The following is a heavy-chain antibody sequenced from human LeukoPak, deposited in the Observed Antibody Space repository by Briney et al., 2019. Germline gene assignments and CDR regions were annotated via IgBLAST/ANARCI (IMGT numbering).Heavy chain of an antibody. J-gene: IGHJ5*02. V-gene: IGHV1-69*13. Sequence: GSSVKVSCKASGGTFSSYAISWVRQAPAQGLEWMGGIITIFGTSNYAQKFLGRVTTTADESTSNPYMELRSLRSEDTSAYYCARDRRQQLENWFDPWGQGTLVTVSS. CDR2: IITIFGTS. D-gene: IGHD6-13*01. CDR1: GGTFSSYA. CDR3: ARDRRQQLENWFDP.